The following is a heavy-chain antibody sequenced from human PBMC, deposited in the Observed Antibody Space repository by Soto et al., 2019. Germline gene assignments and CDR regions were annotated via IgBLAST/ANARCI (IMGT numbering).Heavy chain of an antibody. V-gene: IGHV4-34*01. CDR2: INHSGST. J-gene: IGHJ6*02. D-gene: IGHD2-15*01. CDR1: GGSFSGYY. CDR3: ARPLAAKVSPPYGMDV. Sequence: PSETLSLTCAVYGGSFSGYYWSWIRQPPGKGLEWIGEINHSGSTNYNPSLKSRVTISVDTSKNQFSLKLSSVTAADTAVYYCARPLAAKVSPPYGMDVWGQGTTVTVSS.